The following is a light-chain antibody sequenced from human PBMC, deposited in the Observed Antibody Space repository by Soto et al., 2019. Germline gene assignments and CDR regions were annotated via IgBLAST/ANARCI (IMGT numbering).Light chain of an antibody. CDR2: KAS. CDR3: QQYHSYPLT. Sequence: DIQMIQSPSTLSASVGDRVTISCRASQSLSGWLVWYQQKPGKVPNLLIYKASSLESGVPSRFSGSESGTEFTLTISSLQPDDFATYYCQQYHSYPLTFGGGTKVEIK. CDR1: QSLSGW. J-gene: IGKJ4*01. V-gene: IGKV1-5*03.